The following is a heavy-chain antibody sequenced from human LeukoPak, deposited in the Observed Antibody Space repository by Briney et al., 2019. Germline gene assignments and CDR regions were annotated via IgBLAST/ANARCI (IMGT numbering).Heavy chain of an antibody. D-gene: IGHD6-19*01. CDR3: ASIAVAGMNLYYYGMDV. Sequence: GRSLRLSCAASGFTFSSYGMHWVRQAPGKGLEWVAVIWYDGSNKYYADSVKGRFTISRDNSKNTLYLQMNSLRAEDTAVYYCASIAVAGMNLYYYGMDVWGQGTTVTVSS. J-gene: IGHJ6*02. CDR1: GFTFSSYG. V-gene: IGHV3-33*08. CDR2: IWYDGSNK.